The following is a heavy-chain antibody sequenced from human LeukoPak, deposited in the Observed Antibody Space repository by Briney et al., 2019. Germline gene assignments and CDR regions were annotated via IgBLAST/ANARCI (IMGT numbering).Heavy chain of an antibody. CDR1: GFTFSNYG. CDR3: AREEGLAGSAL. J-gene: IGHJ4*02. V-gene: IGHV3-33*01. Sequence: PGGSLRLSCAASGFTFSNYGMDWVRQAPGKGLEWVAVIWYDGSDKYHADSVKGRFTISRDNSKNTLYLQMNSLRVEDTAVYYCAREEGLAGSALWGQGTLVTVSS. D-gene: IGHD5/OR15-5a*01. CDR2: IWYDGSDK.